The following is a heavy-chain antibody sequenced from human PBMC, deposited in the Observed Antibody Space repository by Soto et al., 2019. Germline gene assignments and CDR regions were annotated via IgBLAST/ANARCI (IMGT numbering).Heavy chain of an antibody. Sequence: EVQLLESGGGSVQPGGSLRLSCAASGFTFSTFSMNWLRQAPGRGLEWISYISGGGRPISYADSVKGRFTISRDNAKNSHYLQMDSLTDEDTAVYYCARDLGWAFDSWGQGTLVTVSS. V-gene: IGHV3-48*02. J-gene: IGHJ4*02. CDR3: ARDLGWAFDS. CDR2: ISGGGRPI. CDR1: GFTFSTFS. D-gene: IGHD6-19*01.